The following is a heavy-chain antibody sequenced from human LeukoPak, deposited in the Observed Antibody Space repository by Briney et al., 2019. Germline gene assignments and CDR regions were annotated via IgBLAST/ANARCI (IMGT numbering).Heavy chain of an antibody. CDR1: EFAFSLYA. J-gene: IGHJ4*02. D-gene: IGHD1-1*01. V-gene: IGHV3-23*01. CDR3: SKDLTTHSIGYFDY. Sequence: PGGSLRLSCAASEFAFSLYAMNWVRQAPGEGPEWVSSISGSGAEIRYADSVKGRFTISRDNSQNTLYLRMNSLRVEDTAIYYCSKDLTTHSIGYFDYWGQGTLVTVSS. CDR2: ISGSGAEI.